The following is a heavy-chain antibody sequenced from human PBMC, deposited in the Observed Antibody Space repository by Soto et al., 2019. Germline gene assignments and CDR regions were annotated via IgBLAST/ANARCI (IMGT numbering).Heavy chain of an antibody. CDR1: GFTFSSYD. V-gene: IGHV3-13*01. Sequence: GGSLRLSCAASGFTFSSYDMHWVRQATGKGLEWVSAIGTAGDTYYPGSVKGRFTISRENAKNSLYLQMNSLRAGDTAVYYCARAGLRYFDWLLYSDYYYYYMDVWGKGTTVPVSS. D-gene: IGHD3-9*01. CDR3: ARAGLRYFDWLLYSDYYYYYMDV. CDR2: IGTAGDT. J-gene: IGHJ6*03.